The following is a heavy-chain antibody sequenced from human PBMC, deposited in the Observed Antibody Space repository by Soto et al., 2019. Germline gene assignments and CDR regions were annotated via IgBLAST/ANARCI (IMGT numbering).Heavy chain of an antibody. CDR3: ARFYMVRGVMSAFDI. D-gene: IGHD3-10*01. V-gene: IGHV4-31*03. CDR2: IYYLGSA. J-gene: IGHJ3*02. CDR1: GGSISSGGYY. Sequence: QVQLQESGPGLVKPSQTLSLACTVSGGSISSGGYYWSWIRQNPGKGLEWIGYIYYLGSAYYNPSLKSRVTISVDTSKKQFSLKLSSVTAADTAVYYCARFYMVRGVMSAFDIWGQGTMVTVSS.